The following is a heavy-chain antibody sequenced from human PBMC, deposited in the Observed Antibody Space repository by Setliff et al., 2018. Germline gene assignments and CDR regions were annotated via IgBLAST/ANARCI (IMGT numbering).Heavy chain of an antibody. D-gene: IGHD2-8*02. Sequence: PSETLSLSCAASGFTFSSFAMSWIRQPPGKGLEWIGEINHSGSTNYNPSLKSRVTISVDTSKNQFSLKLSSVTAADTALYYCTVYNTGSSKDHYWGQGTPVTVSS. J-gene: IGHJ4*02. CDR3: TVYNTGSSKDHY. CDR1: GFTFSSFA. CDR2: INHSGST. V-gene: IGHV4-34*08.